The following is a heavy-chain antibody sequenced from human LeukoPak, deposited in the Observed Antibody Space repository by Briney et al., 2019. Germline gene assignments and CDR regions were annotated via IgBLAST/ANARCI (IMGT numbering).Heavy chain of an antibody. V-gene: IGHV6-1*01. J-gene: IGHJ4*02. CDR2: TYYRSKWYN. D-gene: IGHD3-22*01. CDR1: GDSVSTNSAA. CDR3: ARGANYYDSSGYYDY. Sequence: SQTLSLTCAISGDSVSTNSAAWNWIRQSPSRGLEWLGRTYYRSKWYNDYAVSVISRITINPDTSKNQFSLQLNSVTPEDTAVYYCARGANYYDSSGYYDYWGQGTLVTVSS.